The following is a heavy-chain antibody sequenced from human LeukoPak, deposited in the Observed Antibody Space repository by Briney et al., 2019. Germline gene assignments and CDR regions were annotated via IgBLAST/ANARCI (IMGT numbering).Heavy chain of an antibody. J-gene: IGHJ4*02. D-gene: IGHD3-16*01. V-gene: IGHV4-39*01. CDR1: GGSISRSSYY. Sequence: SETLSLTCTVSGGSISRSSYYWAWIRQPPGKGLEWLGSNYFGGSTYYNPPLKSRVTISIDTSKNQFSLKLSSVTAADTAVYYCAGPGGLRGLDSWGQGTLVTVSS. CDR3: AGPGGLRGLDS. CDR2: NYFGGST.